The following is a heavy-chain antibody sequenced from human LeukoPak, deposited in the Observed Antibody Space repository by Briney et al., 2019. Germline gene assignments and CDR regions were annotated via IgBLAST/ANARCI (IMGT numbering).Heavy chain of an antibody. CDR3: ARRRTYGFVDAIDY. Sequence: SETLSLTCTVSGYSISSGYYWGWIRQPPGKGLEWIGSIYHSGSTYYNPSLKSRVTISVDTSKNQFSLKLTSVTAADTALYYCARRRTYGFVDAIDYWGQGTLVTVSS. CDR1: GYSISSGYY. D-gene: IGHD3-3*01. J-gene: IGHJ4*02. CDR2: IYHSGST. V-gene: IGHV4-38-2*02.